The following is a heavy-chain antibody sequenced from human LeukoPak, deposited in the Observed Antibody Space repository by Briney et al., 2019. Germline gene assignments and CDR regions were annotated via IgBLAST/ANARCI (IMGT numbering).Heavy chain of an antibody. J-gene: IGHJ4*02. CDR2: ISDRGDRT. CDR3: AKDSYDSSGSRYDY. V-gene: IGHV3-23*01. D-gene: IGHD3-22*01. CDR1: EFTFSTYN. Sequence: PGGSLRLSCAASEFTFSTYNMNWVRQAPGKGLEWVSAISDRGDRTWDADSVKGRVTISRDNYKNTLFLQMNSLRAEDTAIYYCAKDSYDSSGSRYDYWGQGTLVTASS.